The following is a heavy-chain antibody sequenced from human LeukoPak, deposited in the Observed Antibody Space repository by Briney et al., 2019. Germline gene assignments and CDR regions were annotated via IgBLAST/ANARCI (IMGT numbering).Heavy chain of an antibody. CDR1: GCTFSSYD. V-gene: IGHV1-8*02. CDR3: ASNSRVTRHFGL. Sequence: PVASVKVSCKASGCTFSSYDINWVRHATGQGLEWMGWMNPNSGNTGYAQKFQGRITMTRNASISTAYMELSSLSPEDTAVYYCASNSRVTRHFGLWGQGTLVTVSS. D-gene: IGHD3-16*01. J-gene: IGHJ4*02. CDR2: MNPNSGNT.